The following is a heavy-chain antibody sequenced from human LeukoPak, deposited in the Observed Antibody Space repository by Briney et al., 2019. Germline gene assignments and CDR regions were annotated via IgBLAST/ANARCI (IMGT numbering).Heavy chain of an antibody. CDR2: ISYDGSNK. CDR3: AKDRHYGSLQDY. D-gene: IGHD3-10*01. CDR1: GFTFSSYA. J-gene: IGHJ4*02. V-gene: IGHV3-30*04. Sequence: GRSLRLSCAASGFTFSSYAMHWVRQAPGKGLEWVAVISYDGSNKYYADSVKGRFTISRDNSKNTLYLQMNSLRAEDTAVYYCAKDRHYGSLQDYWGQGTLVTVSS.